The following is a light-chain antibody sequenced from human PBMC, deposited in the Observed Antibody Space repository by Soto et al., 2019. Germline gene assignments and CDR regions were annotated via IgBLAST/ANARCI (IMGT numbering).Light chain of an antibody. Sequence: EMVMTQSPATLSVSPGERATLSRRASQSVSSNLAWYQQKPGQAPRLLIYGASNRATGIPARFSGSGSGTEFTLTISSLQSQDFAVYYCQQYNNWPPWIAFGQGTRLEIK. CDR3: QQYNNWPPWIA. V-gene: IGKV3-15*01. J-gene: IGKJ5*01. CDR2: GAS. CDR1: QSVSSN.